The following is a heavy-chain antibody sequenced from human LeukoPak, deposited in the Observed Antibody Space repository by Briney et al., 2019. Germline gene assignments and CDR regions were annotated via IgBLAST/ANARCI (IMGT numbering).Heavy chain of an antibody. J-gene: IGHJ4*02. CDR2: IYTSGST. D-gene: IGHD2-2*01. CDR3: ARVGDCSSTSCWGFDY. V-gene: IGHV4-4*07. CDR1: GGSLSSYY. Sequence: SETLSLTCTVSGGSLSSYYWNWIRQPAGKGLEWIGRIYTSGSTNYNPSLKSRVTMSVDTSKNQFSLKLSSVTAADTAVYYCARVGDCSSTSCWGFDYWGQGTLVTVSS.